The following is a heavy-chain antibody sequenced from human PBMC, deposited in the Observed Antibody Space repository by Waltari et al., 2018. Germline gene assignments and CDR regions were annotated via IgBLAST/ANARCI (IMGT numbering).Heavy chain of an antibody. J-gene: IGHJ3*02. CDR2: IYWNDDK. CDR3: AHRHGRGSYRTDAFDI. CDR1: GFSLSTSGVG. D-gene: IGHD3-16*02. Sequence: QITLKESGPTLVKPTQTLTLTCTFSGFSLSTSGVGVGWIRQPPGKAPEWLALIYWNDDKRYSPSLKNSITITKDTSKNQVVLTMTNMDPVDTATYYCAHRHGRGSYRTDAFDIWGQGTMVTVAS. V-gene: IGHV2-5*01.